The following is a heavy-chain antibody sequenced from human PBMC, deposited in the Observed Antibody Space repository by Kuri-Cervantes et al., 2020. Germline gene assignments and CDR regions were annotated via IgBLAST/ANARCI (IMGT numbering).Heavy chain of an antibody. Sequence: SLKISCAASGFTSDDYAMHWVRQVPGKGLEWVSGINWNSDNIGYADSVKGRFTISRDNAKNSLYLQMNSLRAEDTALYYCAKMVQGIRGYYMDVWGKGTTVTVSS. V-gene: IGHV3-9*02. CDR3: AKMVQGIRGYYMDV. CDR2: INWNSDNI. CDR1: GFTSDDYA. D-gene: IGHD3-10*01. J-gene: IGHJ6*03.